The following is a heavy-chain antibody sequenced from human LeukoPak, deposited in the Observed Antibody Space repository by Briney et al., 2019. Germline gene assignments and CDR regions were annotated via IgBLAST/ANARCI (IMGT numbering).Heavy chain of an antibody. J-gene: IGHJ6*02. CDR3: ARDWRVVVPGYGVDV. Sequence: GGSLRLSCAASGFTFSRYGLHWVRQAPGKGLEWVAFIRDDGSTRYYAESVKGRFTVSRDNSKNTLYLQMDSLRTEDTAVYYCARDWRVVVPGYGVDVWGQGTTVTVSS. CDR1: GFTFSRYG. V-gene: IGHV3-30*02. D-gene: IGHD2-2*01. CDR2: IRDDGSTR.